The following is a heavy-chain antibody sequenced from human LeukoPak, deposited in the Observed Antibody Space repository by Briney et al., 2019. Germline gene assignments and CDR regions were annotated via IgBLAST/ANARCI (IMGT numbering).Heavy chain of an antibody. Sequence: SETLSLTCTVSGGSISSYYWSWIRQPAGKGLEWIGRIYTSGSTNYNPSLKSRVTMSVDTSKNQFSLKLSSVTAADTAVYYCASIRDDILTGYYFGSAFDIWGQGTMVTVSS. D-gene: IGHD3-9*01. CDR1: GGSISSYY. J-gene: IGHJ3*02. V-gene: IGHV4-4*07. CDR2: IYTSGST. CDR3: ASIRDDILTGYYFGSAFDI.